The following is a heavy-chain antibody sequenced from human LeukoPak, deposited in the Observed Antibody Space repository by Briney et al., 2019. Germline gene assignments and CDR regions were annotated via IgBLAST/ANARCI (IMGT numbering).Heavy chain of an antibody. V-gene: IGHV1-69*05. Sequence: SVKVSCKASGGTSSSYAISWVRQAPGQGLEWMGRIIPIFGTANYAQKFQGRVTITTDESTSTAYMELSSLRSEDTAVYYCARGGYCSGGSCYSHFDYWGQGTLVTVSS. D-gene: IGHD2-15*01. J-gene: IGHJ4*02. CDR3: ARGGYCSGGSCYSHFDY. CDR2: IIPIFGTA. CDR1: GGTSSSYA.